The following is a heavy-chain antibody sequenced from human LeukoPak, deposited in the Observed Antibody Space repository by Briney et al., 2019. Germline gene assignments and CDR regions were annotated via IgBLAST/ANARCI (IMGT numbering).Heavy chain of an antibody. Sequence: ASVKVSCKASGYTFTSYDINWVRQATGQGLEWMGWMNPNSGNTGYAQKFQGRVTMTRDTSTSTVYMELSSLRSEDTAVYYCARDGSRDTALDYWGQGTLVTVSS. D-gene: IGHD5-18*01. CDR2: MNPNSGNT. J-gene: IGHJ4*02. CDR1: GYTFTSYD. V-gene: IGHV1-8*01. CDR3: ARDGSRDTALDY.